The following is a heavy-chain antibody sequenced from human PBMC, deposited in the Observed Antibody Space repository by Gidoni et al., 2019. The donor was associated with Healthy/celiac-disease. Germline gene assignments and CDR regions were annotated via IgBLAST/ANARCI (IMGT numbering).Heavy chain of an antibody. CDR3: ARERATTVMTPGDYGMDV. J-gene: IGHJ6*02. V-gene: IGHV4-61*02. CDR2: IYTSGST. D-gene: IGHD4-4*01. CDR1: GGSISSGSYY. Sequence: QVQLQESGPGLVKPSQTLSLTCTVSGGSISSGSYYWGWIRQPAGKGLEWIGRIYTSGSTNYNPSLKSRVTISVDTSKNQFSLKLSSVTAADTAVYYCARERATTVMTPGDYGMDVWGQGTTVTVSS.